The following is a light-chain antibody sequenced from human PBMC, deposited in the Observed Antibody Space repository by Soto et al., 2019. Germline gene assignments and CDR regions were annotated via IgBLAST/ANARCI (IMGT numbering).Light chain of an antibody. V-gene: IGLV1-40*01. CDR1: SSNIGACYP. Sequence: QSALTQPPSVSGAPGQRITISCAGSSSNIGACYPIHWYQQLPGTAPRLLIFGNTIRPSRVPARFSGSRSGLAISGLQAEDEADYYCQSYASSRSAYVFGAGTKVTVL. J-gene: IGLJ1*01. CDR2: GNT. CDR3: QSYASSRSAYV.